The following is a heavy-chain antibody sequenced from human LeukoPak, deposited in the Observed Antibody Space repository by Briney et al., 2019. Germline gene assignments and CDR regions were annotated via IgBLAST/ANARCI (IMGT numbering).Heavy chain of an antibody. D-gene: IGHD1-14*01. CDR3: ASSSEPLGPSYYYYYMDV. J-gene: IGHJ6*03. V-gene: IGHV1-8*01. Sequence: ASVKVSCKASGYTFTSYDINWVRQATGQGLEWMGWMNPNSGNTGYAQKFQGRVTMTRNTSISTAYMELSSLRSEDTAVYYCASSSEPLGPSYYYYYMDVWGKGTTVTVSS. CDR2: MNPNSGNT. CDR1: GYTFTSYD.